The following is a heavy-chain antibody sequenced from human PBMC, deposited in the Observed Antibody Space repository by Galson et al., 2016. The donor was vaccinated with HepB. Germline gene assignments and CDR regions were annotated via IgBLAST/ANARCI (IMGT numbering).Heavy chain of an antibody. J-gene: IGHJ3*02. D-gene: IGHD2-2*01. CDR3: ARDMGYCSSTLCYVTAFDM. CDR1: GYSVTTYA. V-gene: IGHV7-4-1*02. CDR2: INTNTGKS. Sequence: SVKVSCKASGYSVTTYAMNWVRQAPGQGLEWMGWINTNTGKSTYAQAFTGRFVFSLDTSVSTTYLQISGLKAEDTAVYYCARDMGYCSSTLCYVTAFDMWGQGTMITVSA.